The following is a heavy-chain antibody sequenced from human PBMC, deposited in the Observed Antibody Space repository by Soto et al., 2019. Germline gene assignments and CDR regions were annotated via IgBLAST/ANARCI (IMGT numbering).Heavy chain of an antibody. CDR3: ANLGVGATFFDY. CDR1: GGSISSYY. J-gene: IGHJ4*02. V-gene: IGHV4-59*01. CDR2: IDYSGST. D-gene: IGHD1-26*01. Sequence: SETLSLTCTVSGGSISSYYWSWIRQPPGKGLEWIWYIDYSGSTNYNPSLRSRVTISVDTSKNQFSLKLSSVTAADTAVYYCANLGVGATFFDYWGQGSLVTAPQ.